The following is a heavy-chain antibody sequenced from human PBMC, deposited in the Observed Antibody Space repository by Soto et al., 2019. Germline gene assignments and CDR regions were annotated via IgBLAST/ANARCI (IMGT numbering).Heavy chain of an antibody. Sequence: EVQLVESGGGLVQPGGSLRLSCAASGFTFSSYWMSWVRQAPGKGLEWVANIKQDGSERYYVDSVKGRFTISRDNAKNSLYLQMNSLRAEDTAVYYCERSLKGGDFAYWGQGTLVTVSS. J-gene: IGHJ4*02. CDR3: ERSLKGGDFAY. CDR1: GFTFSSYW. D-gene: IGHD4-17*01. CDR2: IKQDGSER. V-gene: IGHV3-7*05.